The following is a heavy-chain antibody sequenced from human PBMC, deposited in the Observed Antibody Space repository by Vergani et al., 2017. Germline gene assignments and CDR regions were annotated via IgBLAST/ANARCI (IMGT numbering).Heavy chain of an antibody. CDR3: ASHRDILTGQGAFDI. V-gene: IGHV1-18*04. CDR2: ICAYNGNT. CDR1: GYTFTSYG. Sequence: QVQLVQSGAEVKKPGASVKVSCKASGYTFTSYGISWVRQAPGQGLEWMGWICAYNGNTNYAQKLQGRGTMTTDTSTSTAYMGLRSLRSDDTAVYYCASHRDILTGQGAFDIWGQGTMVTVSS. J-gene: IGHJ3*02. D-gene: IGHD3-9*01.